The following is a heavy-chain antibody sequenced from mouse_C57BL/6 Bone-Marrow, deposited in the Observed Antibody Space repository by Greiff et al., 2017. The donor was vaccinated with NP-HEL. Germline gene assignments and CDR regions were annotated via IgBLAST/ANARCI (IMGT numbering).Heavy chain of an antibody. J-gene: IGHJ2*01. V-gene: IGHV1-55*01. CDR1: GYTFTSYW. CDR3: ARGNYGSSYSFDY. Sequence: QVQLQQPGAELVKPGASVKMSCKASGYTFTSYWITWVKQRPGQGLEWIGDIYPGSGSTNYNEKFKSKATLTVDTSSSTAYMQLSSLTSEDSAVYYCARGNYGSSYSFDYWGQGTTRTVSS. D-gene: IGHD1-1*01. CDR2: IYPGSGST.